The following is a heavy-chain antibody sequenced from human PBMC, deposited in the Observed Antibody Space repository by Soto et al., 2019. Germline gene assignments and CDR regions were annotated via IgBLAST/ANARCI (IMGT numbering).Heavy chain of an antibody. J-gene: IGHJ6*03. CDR3: ARDQEPSTLYYDYYYMDV. CDR2: INPSGGST. Sequence: ASVKVSCKASGYTFTSYYIHWVRQAPGQRLEGMGIINPSGGSTSYAQKFQGRVTMTRDRSTSTVYMEVSGLRSEDTAVYYCARDQEPSTLYYDYYYMDVWGKGTTVTVSS. V-gene: IGHV1-46*03. CDR1: GYTFTSYY.